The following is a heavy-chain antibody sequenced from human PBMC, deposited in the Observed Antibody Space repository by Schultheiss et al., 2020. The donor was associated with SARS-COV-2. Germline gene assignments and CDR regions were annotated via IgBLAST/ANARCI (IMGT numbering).Heavy chain of an antibody. Sequence: GGSLRLSCAASGFTFSSYAMSWVRQAPGKGLEWVSAISGSGGSTYYADSVKGRFTISRDNSKNTLYLQMNSLRAEDTAVYYCARDSCSSTSCYPYWYFDLWGRGTLVTVSS. D-gene: IGHD2-2*01. J-gene: IGHJ2*01. V-gene: IGHV3-23*01. CDR2: ISGSGGST. CDR3: ARDSCSSTSCYPYWYFDL. CDR1: GFTFSSYA.